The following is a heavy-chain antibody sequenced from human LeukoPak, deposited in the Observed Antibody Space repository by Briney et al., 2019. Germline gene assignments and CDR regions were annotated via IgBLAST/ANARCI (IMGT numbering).Heavy chain of an antibody. V-gene: IGHV3-11*01. CDR3: ARGIGSWYEVRDKRFDY. D-gene: IGHD6-13*01. Sequence: KPGGSLRLSCAASGFTFSDYYMSWIRQAPGKGLEWVSYISSSGSIIYYADSVKGRFTISRDNAKNSLYLQMNSLRAEDTAVYYCARGIGSWYEVRDKRFDYWGQGTLVTVSS. CDR2: ISSSGSII. J-gene: IGHJ4*02. CDR1: GFTFSDYY.